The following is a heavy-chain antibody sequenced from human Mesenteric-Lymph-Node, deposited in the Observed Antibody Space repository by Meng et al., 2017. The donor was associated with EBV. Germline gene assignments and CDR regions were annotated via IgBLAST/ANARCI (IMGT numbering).Heavy chain of an antibody. CDR3: ARGPYNNGSDY. CDR2: MNPNSGNT. CDR1: GYTFINYD. Sequence: QAQLVQSGAEVRTPGASVKVSCKASGYTFINYDITWVRQATGQGLEWMGWMNPNSGNTGYIQKFQGRVTMTRDTSTNTAYMELSSLTSEDTAIYFCARGPYNNGSDYWGQGTLVTVSS. J-gene: IGHJ4*02. D-gene: IGHD2-8*01. V-gene: IGHV1-8*01.